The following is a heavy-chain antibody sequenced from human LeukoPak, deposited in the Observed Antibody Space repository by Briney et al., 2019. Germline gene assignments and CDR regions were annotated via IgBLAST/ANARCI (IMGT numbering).Heavy chain of an antibody. J-gene: IGHJ4*02. V-gene: IGHV1-2*04. CDR2: INPNSGGT. CDR3: ARALYDYVWGSYRFDY. Sequence: ASVKVSCKASGYTFTGYYMHWVRQAPGQGLEWMGWINPNSGGTNYAQKFQGWVTMTRDTSISTAYMELSRLRSDDTAVYYCARALYDYVWGSYRFDYWGQGPLVTVSS. CDR1: GYTFTGYY. D-gene: IGHD3-16*02.